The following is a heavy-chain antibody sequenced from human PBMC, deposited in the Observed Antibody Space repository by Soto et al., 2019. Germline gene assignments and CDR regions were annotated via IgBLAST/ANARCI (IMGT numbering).Heavy chain of an antibody. D-gene: IGHD4-17*01. V-gene: IGHV3-33*01. CDR3: ARTGGTTPPGFTEAGNYYYGMDV. J-gene: IGHJ6*02. CDR2: IWYDGSNK. Sequence: GGSLRLSCAASGFTFSSYGMHWVRQAPGKGLEWVAVIWYDGSNKYYADSVKGRFTISRDNSKNTLYLQMNSLRAEDTAVYYCARTGGTTPPGFTEAGNYYYGMDVWGQGTTVTVSS. CDR1: GFTFSSYG.